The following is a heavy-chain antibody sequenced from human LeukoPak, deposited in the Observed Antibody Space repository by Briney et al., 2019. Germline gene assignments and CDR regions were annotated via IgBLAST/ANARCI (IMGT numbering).Heavy chain of an antibody. Sequence: GGSLRLSCAASGFTVSTNYMSWVRQAPGKGLEWVSVIYSGGSTYYADSVKGRFTISRDNSKNTLYLQMNSLRAEDTAVYYCERGRGTYYFDYWGQGTLVTVSS. CDR2: IYSGGST. J-gene: IGHJ4*02. D-gene: IGHD3-10*01. V-gene: IGHV3-53*01. CDR1: GFTVSTNY. CDR3: ERGRGTYYFDY.